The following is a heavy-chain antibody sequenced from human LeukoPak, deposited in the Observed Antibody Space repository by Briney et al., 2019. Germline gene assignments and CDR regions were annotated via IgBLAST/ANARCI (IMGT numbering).Heavy chain of an antibody. J-gene: IGHJ4*02. V-gene: IGHV1-2*02. CDR1: GYTFTGYY. CDR3: ARVAHDYGDYVDYYDSSGYPE. D-gene: IGHD3-22*01. Sequence: GASVKVSCKASGYTFTGYYMHWVRQAPGQGLEWMGWINPNSGGTNYAQKFQGRVTMTRDTSISTAYMELSRLRSDDTAVYYCARVAHDYGDYVDYYDSSGYPEWGQGTLVTVSS. CDR2: INPNSGGT.